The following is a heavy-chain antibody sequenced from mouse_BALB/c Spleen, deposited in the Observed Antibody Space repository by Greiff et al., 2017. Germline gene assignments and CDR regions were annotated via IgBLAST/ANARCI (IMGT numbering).Heavy chain of an antibody. V-gene: IGHV1-12*01. CDR2: IYPGNGDT. Sequence: LQQPGAELVKPGASVKMSCKASGYTFTSYNMHWVKQTPGQGLEWIGAIYPGNGDTSYNQKFKGKATLTADKSSSTAYMQLSSLTSEDSAVYYCARFYDGYYGAMDYRGQGTSVTVSS. J-gene: IGHJ4*01. D-gene: IGHD2-3*01. CDR3: ARFYDGYYGAMDY. CDR1: GYTFTSYN.